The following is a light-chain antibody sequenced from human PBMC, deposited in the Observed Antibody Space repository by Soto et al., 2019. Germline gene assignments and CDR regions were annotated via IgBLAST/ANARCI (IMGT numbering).Light chain of an antibody. V-gene: IGKV1-5*03. CDR3: QHSNSYSEA. Sequence: DIQMTQSPSTLSGSVGDRVTITCRASQTISSWLAWYQQKPGKAPKLLIYKASTLKSGVPSRFSGSGSGTEFTLTISSLQPDDFAIYCCQHSNSYSEAFGQGTKVDMK. CDR2: KAS. CDR1: QTISSW. J-gene: IGKJ1*01.